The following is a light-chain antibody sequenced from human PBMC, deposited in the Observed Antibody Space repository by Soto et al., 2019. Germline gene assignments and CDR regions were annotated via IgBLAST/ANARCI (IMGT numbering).Light chain of an antibody. Sequence: EVVLTQSPATMSVSPGERATLSCRASQSMGSNVAWYQQKPGQAPRLLIYGASTRAAGIPARFSGSGSGTEFTLTITSLQPEDFAVYYCQQFHNWPRTFGQGTKVDI. CDR1: QSMGSN. CDR2: GAS. CDR3: QQFHNWPRT. J-gene: IGKJ1*01. V-gene: IGKV3-15*01.